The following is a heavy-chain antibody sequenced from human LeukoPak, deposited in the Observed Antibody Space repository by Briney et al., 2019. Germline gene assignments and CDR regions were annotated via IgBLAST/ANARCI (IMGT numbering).Heavy chain of an antibody. CDR2: IYHSGST. V-gene: IGHV4-4*02. D-gene: IGHD3-3*01. CDR1: GGSVSSSNW. CDR3: ARGGKDYDFWSGYVGFNWFDP. J-gene: IGHJ5*02. Sequence: SETLSLTCAVSGGSVSSSNWWSWVRQPPGKGLEWIGEIYHSGSTNYNPSLKSRVTISVDTSKNQFSLKLSSVTAADTAVYYCARGGKDYDFWSGYVGFNWFDPWGQGTLVTVSS.